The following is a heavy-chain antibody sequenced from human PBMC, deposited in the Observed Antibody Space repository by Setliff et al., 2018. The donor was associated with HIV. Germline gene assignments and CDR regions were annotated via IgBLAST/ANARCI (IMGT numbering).Heavy chain of an antibody. Sequence: SETLSLTCSISGATIHYHYWSWIRQPPGKGLEWIGYVDYSGDTEYNPSLQSRATISRDPSKSQVPLNLNSATAADTAVYYCTRGPGGTVPKPLEAFDVWGRGAVVTVSS. V-gene: IGHV4-59*11. J-gene: IGHJ3*01. CDR2: VDYSGDT. D-gene: IGHD1-7*01. CDR3: TRGPGGTVPKPLEAFDV. CDR1: GATIHYHY.